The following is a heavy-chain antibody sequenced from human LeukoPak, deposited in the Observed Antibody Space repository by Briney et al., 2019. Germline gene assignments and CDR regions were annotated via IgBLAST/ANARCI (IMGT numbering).Heavy chain of an antibody. CDR3: AKQMRLGELSPRASFDY. Sequence: GGSLRLSCAASGFTFSSSAMSWVRQAPGKGLEWVSAISGSGGSTYYADSVKGRFTISRDNSKNTLYLQMNSLRAEDTAVYYCAKQMRLGELSPRASFDYWGQGTLVTVSS. CDR2: ISGSGGST. V-gene: IGHV3-23*01. J-gene: IGHJ4*02. CDR1: GFTFSSSA. D-gene: IGHD3-16*02.